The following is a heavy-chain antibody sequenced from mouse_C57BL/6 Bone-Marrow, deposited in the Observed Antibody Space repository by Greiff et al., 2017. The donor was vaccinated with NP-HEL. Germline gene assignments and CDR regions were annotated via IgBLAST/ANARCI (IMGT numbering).Heavy chain of an antibody. CDR2: IHPNSGST. V-gene: IGHV1-64*01. CDR3: ARCDTTVLGDFDY. CDR1: GYTFTSYW. J-gene: IGHJ2*01. D-gene: IGHD1-1*01. Sequence: VQLQQSGAELVKPGASVKLSCKASGYTFTSYWMHWVKQRPGQGLEWIGMIHPNSGSTNYNEKFKSKATLTVDKSSSTAYMQLSSLTSEDSAVYYCARCDTTVLGDFDYWGQGTTLTVSS.